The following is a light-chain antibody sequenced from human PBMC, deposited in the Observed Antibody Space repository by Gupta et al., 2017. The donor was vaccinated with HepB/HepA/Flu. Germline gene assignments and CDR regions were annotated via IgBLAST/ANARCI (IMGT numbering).Light chain of an antibody. CDR1: QSVRNN. V-gene: IGKV3-15*01. J-gene: IGKJ1*01. CDR2: GAS. Sequence: EIVMTQSPATLSVSSGEGATLSCRASQSVRNNLAWYQQKPGQAPRLLIYGASTRFTGTPARFSGSGSGTEFTLTISSLLSEDFATYYCQHYSNWPPWTFGQGTKVEIK. CDR3: QHYSNWPPWT.